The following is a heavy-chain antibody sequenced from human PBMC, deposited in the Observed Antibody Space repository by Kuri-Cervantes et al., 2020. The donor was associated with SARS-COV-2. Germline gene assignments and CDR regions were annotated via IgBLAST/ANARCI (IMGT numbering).Heavy chain of an antibody. CDR3: ARNGGLGVRWQYYDYYMDV. CDR2: IYYSGST. V-gene: IGHV4-59*01. J-gene: IGHJ6*03. D-gene: IGHD5-24*01. CDR1: GGSFSSYY. Sequence: SETLSLTCAVYGGSFSSYYWSWIRQPPGKGLEWIGYIYYSGSTNYNPSLKSRVTISIDTSKNQFSLKLSSVTAADTAVYYFARNGGLGVRWQYYDYYMDVWGKGTTVTVSS.